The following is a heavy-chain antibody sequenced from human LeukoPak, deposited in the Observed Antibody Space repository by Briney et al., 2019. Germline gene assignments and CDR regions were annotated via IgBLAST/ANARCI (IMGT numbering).Heavy chain of an antibody. V-gene: IGHV3-23*01. J-gene: IGHJ4*02. CDR3: AKDIYSSGSQIDY. CDR1: GFTFSSYA. Sequence: GGSLRLSCAASGFTFSSYAMSWVRQAPGKGLEWVSGISGSGGSTYYADSVKGRFTISRDNSKNTLYLQMNSLRAEDTAVYYCAKDIYSSGSQIDYWGQGTLVTVSS. CDR2: ISGSGGST. D-gene: IGHD6-19*01.